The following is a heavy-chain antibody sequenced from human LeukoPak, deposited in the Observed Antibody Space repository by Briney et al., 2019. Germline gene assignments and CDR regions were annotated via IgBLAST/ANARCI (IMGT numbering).Heavy chain of an antibody. V-gene: IGHV3-21*01. Sequence: GGSLRLSCAASGFTFSSYSMNWVRQAPGKGLEWVSSISSSSSYIYYADSVKGRFTISRDNAKNSLYLQMNSLRAEDTAVYYCARDLSAMVTPPWGQGTLVTVSS. CDR2: ISSSSSYI. CDR3: ARDLSAMVTPP. D-gene: IGHD5-18*01. J-gene: IGHJ5*02. CDR1: GFTFSSYS.